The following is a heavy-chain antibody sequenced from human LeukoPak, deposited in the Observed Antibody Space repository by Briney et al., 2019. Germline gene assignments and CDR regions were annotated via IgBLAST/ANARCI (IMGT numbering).Heavy chain of an antibody. Sequence: GGSLRLSCAASGFTFSGSAMHWVRQASGKGLEWVGRIRSKANSYATAYAASVKGRFTISRDDSKNTAYLQMNSLKTEDTAVYYCTSDSSGYYKYYYFDYWGQGTLVTVSS. CDR1: GFTFSGSA. CDR2: IRSKANSYAT. D-gene: IGHD3-22*01. J-gene: IGHJ4*02. V-gene: IGHV3-73*01. CDR3: TSDSSGYYKYYYFDY.